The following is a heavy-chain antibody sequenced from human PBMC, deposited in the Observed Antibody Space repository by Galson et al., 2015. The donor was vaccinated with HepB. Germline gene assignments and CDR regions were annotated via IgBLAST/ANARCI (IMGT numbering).Heavy chain of an antibody. CDR3: AKNRPRWQLDGDFFDY. CDR1: GYTFTTSY. D-gene: IGHD2-15*01. V-gene: IGHV1-46*01. J-gene: IGHJ4*02. CDR2: INPSGSST. Sequence: SVKVSCKASGYTFTTSYMHWVRQAPGQGLEWMGRINPSGSSTIYAQQFQGRVAMTRDASTSTVYMELSSLRSEDTAVYYCAKNRPRWQLDGDFFDYWGPGTLVTVSS.